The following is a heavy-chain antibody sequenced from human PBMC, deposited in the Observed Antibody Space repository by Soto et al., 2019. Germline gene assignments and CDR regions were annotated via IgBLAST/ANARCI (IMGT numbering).Heavy chain of an antibody. D-gene: IGHD3-9*01. CDR2: IYYSGST. CDR1: GGSISSYY. V-gene: IGHV4-59*08. CDR3: ARLSRGWYDILTGYYSSWFDP. Sequence: PSETLSLTCTVSGGSISSYYWSWIRQPPGKGLEWIGYIYYSGSTNYNPSLKSRVTISVDTSKNQFSLKLSSVTAADTAVYYCARLSRGWYDILTGYYSSWFDPWGQGTLVTVSS. J-gene: IGHJ5*02.